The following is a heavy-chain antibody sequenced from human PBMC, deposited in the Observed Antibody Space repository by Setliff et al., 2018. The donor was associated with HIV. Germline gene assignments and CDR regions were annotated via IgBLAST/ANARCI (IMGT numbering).Heavy chain of an antibody. J-gene: IGHJ4*02. CDR2: INHSGST. Sequence: SETLSLTCAVYGGSFSGYYWSWIRQPPGKGLEWIGEINHSGSTNYNPSLKSRVTISVDTSKNQFSLKLSSVTAADTAVYYCAGMFFYGSGSKSDFDYWGQGTLVTVSS. CDR1: GGSFSGYY. V-gene: IGHV4-34*01. CDR3: AGMFFYGSGSKSDFDY. D-gene: IGHD3-10*01.